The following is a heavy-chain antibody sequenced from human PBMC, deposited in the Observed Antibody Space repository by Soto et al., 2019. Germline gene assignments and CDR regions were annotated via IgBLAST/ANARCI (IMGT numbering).Heavy chain of an antibody. CDR2: IYYRGNA. J-gene: IGHJ4*02. V-gene: IGHV4-39*01. Sequence: QLQLQESGPGLVKPSETLSLTCSVSDDSINSDKYYWGWIRQPPGKGLEWIGSIYYRGNAYYNPSDQTGVTISLDRSRSQYALKLNSVTAADSAVYFCSRLEGLATISYYFDFWGPGALVTVSS. CDR1: DDSINSDKYY. CDR3: SRLEGLATISYYFDF. D-gene: IGHD3-9*01.